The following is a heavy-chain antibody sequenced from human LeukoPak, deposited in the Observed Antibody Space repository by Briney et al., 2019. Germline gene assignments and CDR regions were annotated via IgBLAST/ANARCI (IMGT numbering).Heavy chain of an antibody. Sequence: SETLSLTCTVSGDSISSSSYSWGWIRQPPGKGLEWIGSIFYSGSTNYNPSLKSRVTISVDTSKNQFSLKLSSVTAADTSVYYCARGSITMVRGSSDWFDPWGQGTLVTVSS. CDR3: ARGSITMVRGSSDWFDP. V-gene: IGHV4-39*07. CDR2: IFYSGST. CDR1: GDSISSSSYS. J-gene: IGHJ5*02. D-gene: IGHD3-10*01.